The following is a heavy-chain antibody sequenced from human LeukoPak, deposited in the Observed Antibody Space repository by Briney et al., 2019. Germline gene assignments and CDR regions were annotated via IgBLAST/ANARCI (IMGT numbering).Heavy chain of an antibody. CDR2: INTNTGNP. CDR3: ARDRLTAVTNNSWFDP. V-gene: IGHV7-4-1*02. J-gene: IGHJ5*02. CDR1: GYTFTSYA. Sequence: GASVKVSCKASGYTFTSYAMNWVRQAPGQGLEWMGWINTNTGNPTYAQGFTGRFVFSLDTSVSTAYLQISSLKAEDTAVYYCARDRLTAVTNNSWFDPWGQGTLVTVSS. D-gene: IGHD4-17*01.